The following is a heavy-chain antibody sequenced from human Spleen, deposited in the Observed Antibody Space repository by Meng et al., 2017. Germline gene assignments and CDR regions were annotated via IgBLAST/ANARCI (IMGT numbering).Heavy chain of an antibody. D-gene: IGHD3-22*01. CDR2: ITWNGGNT. CDR3: AKDLDSSGYYYFLA. V-gene: IGHV3-43D*03. Sequence: GGSLRLSCAASGFAFDDYAMHWVRQAPGKGLEWVSLITWNGGNTYYADSVRGRFTISRDNSKNSLYLQMNSLRAEDTALYHCAKDLDSSGYYYFLAWGQGTMVTVSS. CDR1: GFAFDDYA. J-gene: IGHJ3*01.